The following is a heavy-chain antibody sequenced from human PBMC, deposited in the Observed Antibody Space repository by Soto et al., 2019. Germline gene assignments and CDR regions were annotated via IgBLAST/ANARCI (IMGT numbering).Heavy chain of an antibody. CDR1: GFTFSSYA. CDR3: AQGGYCSGGSCYWGDY. V-gene: IGHV3-23*01. CDR2: ISGSGGST. D-gene: IGHD2-15*01. J-gene: IGHJ4*02. Sequence: EVQLLESGGGLVQPGGSLRLSCAASGFTFSSYAMSWVRQAPGKGLEWVSAISGSGGSTYYADSVKGRFTISRDNSKNTLYPQMNSLRAEDTAVYYCAQGGYCSGGSCYWGDYWGQGTLVTVSS.